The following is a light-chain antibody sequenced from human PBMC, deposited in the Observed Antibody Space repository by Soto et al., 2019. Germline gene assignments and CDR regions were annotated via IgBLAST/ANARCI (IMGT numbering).Light chain of an antibody. CDR2: GAS. CDR3: QQYGSSPIT. CDR1: QSVSSN. V-gene: IGKV3-15*01. J-gene: IGKJ5*01. Sequence: EIVMTQSPATLSVSPGERATLSCRASQSVSSNLAWYQQKPGQAPRLLIYGASTRATGIPARFSGSGSGTEFTLTISRLEPEDFAVYYCQQYGSSPITLGQGTRLEIK.